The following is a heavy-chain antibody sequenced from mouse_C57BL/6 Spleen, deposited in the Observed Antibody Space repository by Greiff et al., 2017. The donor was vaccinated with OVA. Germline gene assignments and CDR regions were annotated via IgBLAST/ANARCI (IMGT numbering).Heavy chain of an antibody. CDR2: INPNNGGT. J-gene: IGHJ2*01. Sequence: EVQLQQSGPELVKPGASVKISCKASGYTFTDYYMNWVKQSHGKSLEWIGDINPNNGGTSYNQKFKGKATLTVDKSSSTAYMELRSLTSEDSAVYYCARSPFYYDYGKGKGYYFDYWGQGTTLTVSS. D-gene: IGHD2-4*01. CDR1: GYTFTDYY. CDR3: ARSPFYYDYGKGKGYYFDY. V-gene: IGHV1-26*01.